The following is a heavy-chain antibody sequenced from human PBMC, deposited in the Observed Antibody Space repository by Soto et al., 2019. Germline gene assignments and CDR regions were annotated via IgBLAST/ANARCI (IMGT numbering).Heavy chain of an antibody. CDR1: GFTFSSYA. J-gene: IGHJ4*02. V-gene: IGHV3-23*01. Sequence: EVQLLQSGGGLVQPGGSLRLSCAASGFTFSSYAISWVRQAPGKGLEWVSAISNSGGNTYYADSVMGRFPISRDNSKNTLFLQMNSLRAEDTAIYYCAKEWGRPLDYWGQGTLVTVSS. D-gene: IGHD7-27*01. CDR3: AKEWGRPLDY. CDR2: ISNSGGNT.